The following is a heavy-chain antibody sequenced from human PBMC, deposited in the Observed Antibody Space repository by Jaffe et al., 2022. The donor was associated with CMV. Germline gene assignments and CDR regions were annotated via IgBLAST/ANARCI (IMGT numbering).Heavy chain of an antibody. Sequence: QVQLVESGGGVVQPGRSLRLSCAASGFTFSSYGMHWVRQAPGKGLEWVAVISYDGSNKYYADSVKGRFTISRDNSKNTLYLQMNSLRAEDTAVYYCAKDQAGAAAENWFDPWGQGTLVTVSS. CDR2: ISYDGSNK. V-gene: IGHV3-30*18. CDR1: GFTFSSYG. J-gene: IGHJ5*02. D-gene: IGHD6-13*01. CDR3: AKDQAGAAAENWFDP.